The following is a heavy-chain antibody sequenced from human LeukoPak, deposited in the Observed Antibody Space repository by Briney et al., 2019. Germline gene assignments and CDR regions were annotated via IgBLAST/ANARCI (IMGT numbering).Heavy chain of an antibody. D-gene: IGHD1-7*01. CDR2: IIPIFGTA. CDR3: ARELSRYNWNYVPAAVFYYYYYGMDV. CDR1: GGTFSSYA. J-gene: IGHJ6*02. Sequence: WASVKVSCTASGGTFSSYAISWVRQAPGRGLEWMGGIIPIFGTANYAQKFQGRVTITADESTSTAYMELSSLRSEDTAVYYCARELSRYNWNYVPAAVFYYYYYGMDVWGQGTTVTVSS. V-gene: IGHV1-69*13.